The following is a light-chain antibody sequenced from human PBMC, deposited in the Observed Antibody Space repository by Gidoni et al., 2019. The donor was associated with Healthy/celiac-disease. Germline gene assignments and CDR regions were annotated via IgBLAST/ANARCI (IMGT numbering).Light chain of an antibody. CDR1: SLRSYY. CDR2: GKN. J-gene: IGLJ2*01. Sequence: SSELTQDPAVSVALGQTVRITCQGDSLRSYYASWYQQKPGQAPVLVRYGKNNRPSGSPDRFSGSSSGNTASLTITWAQAEEEADYYCNSLDSSGNRLGVFGGGTKLTVL. V-gene: IGLV3-19*01. CDR3: NSLDSSGNRLGV.